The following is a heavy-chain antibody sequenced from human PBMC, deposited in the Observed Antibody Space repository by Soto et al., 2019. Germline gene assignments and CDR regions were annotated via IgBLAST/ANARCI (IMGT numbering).Heavy chain of an antibody. CDR2: IYHSGST. J-gene: IGHJ4*02. CDR3: ARLDHSSSYYFDY. D-gene: IGHD6-6*01. Sequence: SETLSLTCTVSGGSISSGGNYWSWIRQHPGKGLEWIGYIYHSGSTYYKPSLKSRVNMSVDTSKNQFSLKLSSVTAADTAVYYCARLDHSSSYYFDYWGRGTLVTVS. V-gene: IGHV4-31*03. CDR1: GGSISSGGNY.